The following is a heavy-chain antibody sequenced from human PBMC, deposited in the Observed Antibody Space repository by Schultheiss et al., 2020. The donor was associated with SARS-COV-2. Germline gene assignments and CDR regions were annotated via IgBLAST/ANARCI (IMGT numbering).Heavy chain of an antibody. CDR3: ARDGRAYCGGGTCNVY. D-gene: IGHD2-21*01. V-gene: IGHV1-3*01. CDR1: GYTFTSYA. CDR2: INAGNGNT. J-gene: IGHJ4*02. Sequence: ASVKVSCKASGYTFTSYAMHWVRQAPGQRLEWMGWINAGNGNTKYSQKFQGRVTMTTDTSTNTAHMELWSLTSDDTAVYYCARDGRAYCGGGTCNVYWGQGTLVTVSS.